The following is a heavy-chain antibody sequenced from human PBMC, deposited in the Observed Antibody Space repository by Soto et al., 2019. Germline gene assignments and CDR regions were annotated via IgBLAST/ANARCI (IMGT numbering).Heavy chain of an antibody. Sequence: QVQLQESGPGLVKPSETLSLTCTVSGGSINDYYWSWTRQPPGEGLEWIAYGLRPDYTGYNPSLRNRVTISSDTSKNQFSLRLISVTAADTAVYYCVAGPDRAKSAYWGQGTLVTVSS. CDR2: GLRPDYT. V-gene: IGHV4-59*01. CDR3: VAGPDRAKSAY. J-gene: IGHJ4*01. CDR1: GGSINDYY.